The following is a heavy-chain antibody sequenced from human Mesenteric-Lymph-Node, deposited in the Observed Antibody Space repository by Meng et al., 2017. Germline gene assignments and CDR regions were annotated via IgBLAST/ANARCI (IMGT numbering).Heavy chain of an antibody. D-gene: IGHD5-12*01. CDR2: IYYSGST. J-gene: IGHJ3*02. V-gene: IGHV4-39*07. CDR1: GGSISSSSYY. CDR3: ARADSGFHGFDI. Sequence: GSLRLSCTVSGGSISSSSYYWGWIRQPPGKGLEWIGSIYYSGSTYYNPSLKSRVTISVDTSKNQFSLKLSSVTAADTAVYYCARADSGFHGFDIWGQGTKVTVSS.